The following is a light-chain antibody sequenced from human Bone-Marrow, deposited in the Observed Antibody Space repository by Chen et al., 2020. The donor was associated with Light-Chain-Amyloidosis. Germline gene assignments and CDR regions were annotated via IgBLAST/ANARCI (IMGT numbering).Light chain of an antibody. CDR1: NIGSTS. Sequence: SYVLTQPSSLSVAPGQTATNACGGNNIGSTSVHWYQQMPGQAPLLVVYDDSDRPSGIPERLSGSNSGNTATLTISRVEAGDEADYYCQVWDRSSDRPVFGGGTKLTVL. J-gene: IGLJ3*02. CDR2: DDS. V-gene: IGLV3-21*02. CDR3: QVWDRSSDRPV.